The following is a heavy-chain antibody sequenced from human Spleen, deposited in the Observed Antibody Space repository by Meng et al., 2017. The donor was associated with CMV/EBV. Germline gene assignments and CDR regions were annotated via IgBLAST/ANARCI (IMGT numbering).Heavy chain of an antibody. CDR3: ARGTYVYDSISYYDRNWFDP. CDR2: ITPASGGT. CDR1: ARYY. D-gene: IGHD3-22*01. J-gene: IGHJ5*02. Sequence: ARYYMHWGRQAPGQWLGWMGWITPASGGTHYAQRFQGRVTMPRDPSISTAYMELSGLTSDDTAVYFCARGTYVYDSISYYDRNWFDPWGQGALVTVSS. V-gene: IGHV1-2*02.